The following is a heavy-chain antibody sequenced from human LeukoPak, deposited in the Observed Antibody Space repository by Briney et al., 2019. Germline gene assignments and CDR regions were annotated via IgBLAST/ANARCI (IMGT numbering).Heavy chain of an antibody. J-gene: IGHJ6*03. CDR3: ARHIAVAGWHYYYYYMDV. CDR2: IYPGDSDT. D-gene: IGHD6-19*01. CDR1: GYSFTNYW. Sequence: PGESLKISCKGSGYSFTNYWIGWVRQMPGKGLEWMGIIYPGDSDTLYSPSFQGQVTISADKSISTAYLRWSSLKASDTAMYYCARHIAVAGWHYYYYYMDVWGKGTTVTVSS. V-gene: IGHV5-51*01.